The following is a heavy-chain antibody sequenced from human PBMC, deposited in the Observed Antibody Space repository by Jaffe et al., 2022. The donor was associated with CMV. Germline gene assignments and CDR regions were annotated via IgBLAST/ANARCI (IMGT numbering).Heavy chain of an antibody. CDR3: VKDQSGDFWTGYPHRGTFDI. V-gene: IGHV3-9*01. CDR1: GFTFDKLA. Sequence: EVQLVESGGGLAQPGRSLRLSCAASGFTFDKLAMHWVRQAPGKGLEWVSGISWNRGSIDYVDSVKGRFTISRDNAKNSLYLQMDSLRPEDTALYYCVKDQSGDFWTGYPHRGTFDIWGKGTMVTVSS. J-gene: IGHJ3*02. CDR2: ISWNRGSI. D-gene: IGHD3-3*01.